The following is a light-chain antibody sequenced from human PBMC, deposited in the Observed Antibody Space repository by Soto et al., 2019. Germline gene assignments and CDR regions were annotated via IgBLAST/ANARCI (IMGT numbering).Light chain of an antibody. CDR1: QSVSGY. V-gene: IGKV3-11*01. CDR3: QQRSNWPST. J-gene: IGKJ4*01. CDR2: DAS. Sequence: EIVLTQSRATLSLSPGARATLSCRASQSVSGYLAWYQQKPGQAPRLLMYDASNRATGIPARFSGSGSGTDFTLTISSLEPEDFAVYYCQQRSNWPSTFGGGTKVAIK.